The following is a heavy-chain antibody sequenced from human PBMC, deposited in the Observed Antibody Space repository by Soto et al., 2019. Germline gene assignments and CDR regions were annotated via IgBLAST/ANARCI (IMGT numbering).Heavy chain of an antibody. Sequence: GGSLRLSCAASGFTFSSYGMHWVRQAPGKGLEWVAVISYDGSNKYYADSVKGRFTISRDNSKNTLYLQMNSLRAEDTAVYYCAKTIDILTGYPQSRGFDYWGQGTLVTVSS. CDR2: ISYDGSNK. V-gene: IGHV3-30*18. CDR1: GFTFSSYG. CDR3: AKTIDILTGYPQSRGFDY. J-gene: IGHJ4*02. D-gene: IGHD3-9*01.